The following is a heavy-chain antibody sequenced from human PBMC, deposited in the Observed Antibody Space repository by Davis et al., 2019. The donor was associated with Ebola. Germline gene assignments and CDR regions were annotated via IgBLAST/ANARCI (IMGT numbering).Heavy chain of an antibody. J-gene: IGHJ4*02. CDR3: ASPHQIRGKDYFDL. CDR2: INRKGTT. D-gene: IGHD2-2*01. V-gene: IGHV4-34*01. CDR1: GGSLSDYF. Sequence: PSETLSLTCAVYGGSLSDYFWSWIRQPPGKGLEWIGEINRKGTTKFNASLRSRVTISIDTSKNQFSLQLTSVTAADTAVYYCASPHQIRGKDYFDLWGQGTLVTVSS.